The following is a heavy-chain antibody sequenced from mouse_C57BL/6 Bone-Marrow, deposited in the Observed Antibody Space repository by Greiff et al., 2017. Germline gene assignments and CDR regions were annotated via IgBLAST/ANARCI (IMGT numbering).Heavy chain of an antibody. CDR1: GYTFTDYN. J-gene: IGHJ3*01. D-gene: IGHD1-1*01. V-gene: IGHV1-22*01. Sequence: EVQLQQSGPELVKPGASVKMSCKASGYTFTDYNMPWVKQSHGKSLEWIGYINPNNGGTSYNQKFKGKATLTVNKSSSTAYMELRSLTSEDSAVYYCARGYYGSSYGFAYWGQGTLVTVSA. CDR3: ARGYYGSSYGFAY. CDR2: INPNNGGT.